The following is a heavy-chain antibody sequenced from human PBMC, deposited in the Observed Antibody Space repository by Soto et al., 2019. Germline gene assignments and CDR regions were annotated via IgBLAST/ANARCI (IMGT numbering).Heavy chain of an antibody. CDR3: ARDSLTTVTPKYYFDY. D-gene: IGHD4-17*01. V-gene: IGHV3-33*01. CDR1: GFTFSIYG. CDR2: MWYDGSKR. J-gene: IGHJ4*02. Sequence: QVQLVESGGGVGQPGRSLRLSCAASGFTFSIYGMHWVRQAPGTGLEWVAVMWYDGSKRYYADSVKDRFTISRDNSKNTLYLQMNSLTAEDTAVYYCARDSLTTVTPKYYFDYWGQGTLVTVSS.